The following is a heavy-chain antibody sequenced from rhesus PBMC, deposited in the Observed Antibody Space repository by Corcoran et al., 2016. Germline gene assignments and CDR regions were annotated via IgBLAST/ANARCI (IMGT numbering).Heavy chain of an antibody. D-gene: IGHD5-24*01. V-gene: IGHV3S5*01. J-gene: IGHJ4*01. CDR1: GFTFSSYG. Sequence: EVQLVESGGGLVQPGGSLRLSCAASGFTFSSYGMSWVRRAPGKGLEWVSYISNGGGSTYYADSVKGLFTISRDNSKNTLSLQMNSLRAEDTAVYYCAKVAGWQWADYWGQGVLVTVSS. CDR2: ISNGGGST. CDR3: AKVAGWQWADY.